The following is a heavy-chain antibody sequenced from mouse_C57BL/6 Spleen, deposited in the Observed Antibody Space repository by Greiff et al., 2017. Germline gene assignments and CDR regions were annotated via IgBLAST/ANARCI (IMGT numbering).Heavy chain of an antibody. V-gene: IGHV7-3*01. J-gene: IGHJ2*01. CDR3: ARWGKRYFDY. CDR1: GFTFTDYY. CDR2: IRNKANGYTT. Sequence: EVMLVASGGGLVQPGGSLSLSCAASGFTFTDYYMSWVRQPPGKALGWLGFIRNKANGYTTEYSASVKGRFTISRDNSQSILYLQMNALRAEDSATDDCARWGKRYFDYWGQGTTLTVSS.